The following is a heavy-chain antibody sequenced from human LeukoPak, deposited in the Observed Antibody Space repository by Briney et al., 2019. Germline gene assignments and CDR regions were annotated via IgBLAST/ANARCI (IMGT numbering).Heavy chain of an antibody. V-gene: IGHV3-23*01. J-gene: IGHJ6*02. Sequence: GGSLRLSCAASGFTFSTYAMSWVRQAPGKGLEWVSAISGSGGSTDYADSVKGRFTISRDNSKNTLYLQMNSLRADDTALYYCAKVATSTRYYYYAMDVWGQGTTVTVPS. CDR2: ISGSGGST. CDR1: GFTFSTYA. CDR3: AKVATSTRYYYYAMDV. D-gene: IGHD4-11*01.